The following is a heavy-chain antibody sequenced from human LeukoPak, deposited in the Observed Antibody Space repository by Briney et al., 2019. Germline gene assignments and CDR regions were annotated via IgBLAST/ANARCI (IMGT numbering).Heavy chain of an antibody. D-gene: IGHD5-18*01. CDR3: ARDGSVDTAMVSFDAFDI. J-gene: IGHJ3*02. CDR1: GYTFTSYY. V-gene: IGHV1-46*01. Sequence: ASVKVSCKASGYTFTSYYRHWVRQAPGQGLEWMGIINPSGGSTSYAQKFQGRATITADKSTSTAYMELSSLRSEDTAVYYCARDGSVDTAMVSFDAFDIWGQGTMVTVSS. CDR2: INPSGGST.